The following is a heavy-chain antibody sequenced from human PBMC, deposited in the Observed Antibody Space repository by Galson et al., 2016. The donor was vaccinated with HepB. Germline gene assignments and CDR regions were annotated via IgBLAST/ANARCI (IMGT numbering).Heavy chain of an antibody. CDR3: AREGQEGPTDY. Sequence: SLRLSCAASGFTVSSYYISWVRQAPGKGLEWVSLIYSDGYSYYADSVMGRFTISRDNSRNTVDLPMNSLRVEDTAMYYCAREGQEGPTDYWGQGTLVTVSS. CDR2: IYSDGYS. J-gene: IGHJ4*02. CDR1: GFTVSSYY. V-gene: IGHV3-66*01.